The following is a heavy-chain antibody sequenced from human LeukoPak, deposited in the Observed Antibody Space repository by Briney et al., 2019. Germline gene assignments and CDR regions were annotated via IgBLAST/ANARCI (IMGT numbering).Heavy chain of an antibody. CDR2: ISSSSSYI. V-gene: IGHV3-21*01. Sequence: GGSLRLSCAASGFTFSSYSMNWARQAPGKGLEWVSSISSSSSYIYYADSVKGRFTISRDNAKNSLYLQMNSLRAEDTAVYYCARNRGLRLEDAFDIWGQGTMVTVSS. D-gene: IGHD5-12*01. J-gene: IGHJ3*02. CDR1: GFTFSSYS. CDR3: ARNRGLRLEDAFDI.